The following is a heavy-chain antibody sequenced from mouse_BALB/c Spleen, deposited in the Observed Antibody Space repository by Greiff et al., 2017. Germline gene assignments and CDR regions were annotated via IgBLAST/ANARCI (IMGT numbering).Heavy chain of an antibody. Sequence: EVKVVESGGGLVQPGGSRKLSCAASGFTFSSFGMHWVRQAPEKGLEWVAYISSGSSTIYYADTVKGRFTISRDNPKNTLFLQMTSLRSEDTAMYYCASLAYWGQGTLVTVSA. CDR1: GFTFSSFG. J-gene: IGHJ3*01. CDR3: ASLAY. V-gene: IGHV5-17*02. CDR2: ISSGSSTI.